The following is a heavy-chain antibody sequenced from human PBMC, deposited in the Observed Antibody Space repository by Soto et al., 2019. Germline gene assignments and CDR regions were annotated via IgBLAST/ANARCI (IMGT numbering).Heavy chain of an antibody. CDR3: ARDRCSGGSCFPPDAFDI. CDR1: GYTFTSYG. D-gene: IGHD2-15*01. Sequence: GASVKVACKASGYTFTSYGISWVRQAPGQGLEWMGWISAYNGNTNYAQKLQGRVTMTTDTSTSTAYMELRSLRSDDTAVYYCARDRCSGGSCFPPDAFDIWGQGTMVTVS. J-gene: IGHJ3*02. V-gene: IGHV1-18*01. CDR2: ISAYNGNT.